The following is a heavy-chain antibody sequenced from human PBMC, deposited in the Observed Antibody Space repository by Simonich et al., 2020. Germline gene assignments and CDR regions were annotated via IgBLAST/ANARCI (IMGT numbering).Heavy chain of an antibody. CDR1: GGSLSSSSYS. V-gene: IGHV4-39*01. Sequence: QLQLQESGPGLVKPSETLSLTCTVSGGSLSSSSYSWGWIRQPPGKGVEWIGSIYYSGSTYNNPSLKSRVTISEDTSKNQFSLKRSSVTAADTAVYYCARHAGFAFDIWGQGTMATVSS. D-gene: IGHD6-13*01. J-gene: IGHJ3*02. CDR3: ARHAGFAFDI. CDR2: IYYSGST.